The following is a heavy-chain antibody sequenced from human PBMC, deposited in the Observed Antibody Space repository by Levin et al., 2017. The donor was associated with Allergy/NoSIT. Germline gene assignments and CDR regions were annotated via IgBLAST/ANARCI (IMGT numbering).Heavy chain of an antibody. CDR3: ARAGRTSSGPFDC. CDR2: IYASGST. V-gene: IGHV4-31*03. D-gene: IGHD3-10*01. Sequence: PSETLSLNCTVSGGSIRGAGYYWSWLRQHPVKGLEYIGYIYASGSTHYNPSLRSRLDMSVDTSKNVFSLNLRSVTAADTAVYYCARAGRTSSGPFDCWGQGTLVTVSP. CDR1: GGSIRGAGYY. J-gene: IGHJ4*02.